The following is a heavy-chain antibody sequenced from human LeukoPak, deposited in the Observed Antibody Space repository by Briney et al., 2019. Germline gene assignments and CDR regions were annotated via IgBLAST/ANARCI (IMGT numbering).Heavy chain of an antibody. CDR3: ARAVAYYDSSGYGY. J-gene: IGHJ4*02. CDR1: GGSISSGGYY. V-gene: IGHV4-31*03. Sequence: PSQTLSLTCTVSGGSISSGGYYWSWIRQHPGKGLEWIGYIYYSGSTYYNPSLKSRVTISVDKSKNQFSLKLSSVTAADTAVYYCARAVAYYDSSGYGYWGQGTLVTVSS. CDR2: IYYSGST. D-gene: IGHD3-22*01.